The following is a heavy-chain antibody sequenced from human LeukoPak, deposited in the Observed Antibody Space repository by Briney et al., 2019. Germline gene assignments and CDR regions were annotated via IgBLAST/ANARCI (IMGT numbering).Heavy chain of an antibody. D-gene: IGHD3-3*01. CDR2: ISGSGGST. CDR1: GFTFSSYA. Sequence: GGSLRLSCAASGFTFSSYAMSWVRQAPGKGLEWVSAISGSGGSTYYADSVKGRFTISRDNSKNTLYLQMNSLRAEDTAVYYCAKDEPVTIFGVVIPYHNWFDPWGQGTLVTVSS. J-gene: IGHJ5*02. CDR3: AKDEPVTIFGVVIPYHNWFDP. V-gene: IGHV3-23*01.